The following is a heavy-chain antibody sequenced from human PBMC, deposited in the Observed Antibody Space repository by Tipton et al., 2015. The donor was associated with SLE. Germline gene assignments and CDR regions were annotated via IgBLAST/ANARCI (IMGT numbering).Heavy chain of an antibody. CDR1: GGSISSHY. Sequence: TLSLTCTVSGGSISSHYWSWIRQPPGKGLEWIGYIYYSGSTNYNPSLKSRVTISVDTSKNQFSLKLSSVTAADTAVYYCAREERRGQLALDYWGQGTLVTVSS. D-gene: IGHD6-6*01. J-gene: IGHJ4*02. CDR3: AREERRGQLALDY. CDR2: IYYSGST. V-gene: IGHV4-59*11.